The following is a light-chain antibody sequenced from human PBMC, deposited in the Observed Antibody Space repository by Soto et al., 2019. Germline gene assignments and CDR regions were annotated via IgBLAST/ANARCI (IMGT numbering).Light chain of an antibody. CDR1: SSNIGAGYD. J-gene: IGLJ1*01. CDR3: QSYDSSPLYV. V-gene: IGLV1-40*01. Sequence: QSVLTQPPSVSGAPGQRVTISCTGSSSNIGAGYDVLWYQQLPGTAPKLLIYGNSNRPSGVPDRFSGSKSGTSASLAITGLQAEDEADYYCQSYDSSPLYVFGTGTRLTVL. CDR2: GNS.